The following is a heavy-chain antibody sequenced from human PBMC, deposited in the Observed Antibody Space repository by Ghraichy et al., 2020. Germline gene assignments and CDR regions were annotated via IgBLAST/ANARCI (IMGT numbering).Heavy chain of an antibody. V-gene: IGHV4-59*01. Sequence: SQTLSLTCTVSGGSISTYYWTWIRQPPGKGLEWIGNIYYTGTTDYNPSLKSRVTISLDTSNIQFSLKLRSVTAADTAVYYCARVGYCSGGRCYYDHWGQGTLVTVSS. J-gene: IGHJ4*02. CDR2: IYYTGTT. CDR1: GGSISTYY. D-gene: IGHD2-15*01. CDR3: ARVGYCSGGRCYYDH.